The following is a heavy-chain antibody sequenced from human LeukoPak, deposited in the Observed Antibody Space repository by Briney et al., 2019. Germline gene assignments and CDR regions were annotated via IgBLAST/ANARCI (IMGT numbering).Heavy chain of an antibody. CDR3: ARDAGMTLNWFDP. CDR2: IIPIFGTA. CDR1: GGTFSSYA. V-gene: IGHV1-69*05. D-gene: IGHD2-21*02. J-gene: IGHJ5*02. Sequence: SVKVSCKASGGTFSSYAISWVRQAPGQGLEWMEGIIPIFGTANYAQKFQGRVTITTDESTSTAYMELSSLRSEDTAVDYCARDAGMTLNWFDPWGQGTLVTVSS.